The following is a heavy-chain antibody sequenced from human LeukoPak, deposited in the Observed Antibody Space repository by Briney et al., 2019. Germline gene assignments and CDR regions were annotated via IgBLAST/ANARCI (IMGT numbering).Heavy chain of an antibody. J-gene: IGHJ4*02. Sequence: PGRSLRLSCAASGFTFDDYAMHWVRQTPGKGLEWVSSISWNSSRIDYADSVKGRFTISRDSAKNSLYLHMSSLRAEDMALYYCAKGRGYSNNQAFDYWGQGTLVTVSS. CDR2: ISWNSSRI. CDR3: AKGRGYSNNQAFDY. CDR1: GFTFDDYA. D-gene: IGHD5-18*01. V-gene: IGHV3-9*03.